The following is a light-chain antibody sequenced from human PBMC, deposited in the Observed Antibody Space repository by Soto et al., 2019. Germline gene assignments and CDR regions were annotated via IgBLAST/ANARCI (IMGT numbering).Light chain of an antibody. Sequence: QSVVTQPASVSGSPGQSITISCTGTSSDVGGYNHVSWYQHHPGKAPKVIIYDVSNRPSGVSNRFSGSKSGNTASLTFSRLQAEDEADYYCSSYTSSSTYVFGTGTKVTVL. V-gene: IGLV2-14*03. CDR2: DVS. CDR3: SSYTSSSTYV. J-gene: IGLJ1*01. CDR1: SSDVGGYNH.